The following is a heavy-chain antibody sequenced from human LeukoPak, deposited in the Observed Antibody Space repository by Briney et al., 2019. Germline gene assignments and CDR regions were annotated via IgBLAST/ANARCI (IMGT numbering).Heavy chain of an antibody. CDR2: INAGNGNI. Sequence: ASVKVSCKASGHTSTTYAIHWVRQAPGQGLEWMGWINAGNGNIKYTQKFQGRVTITGDTSASTAYMELSSLRSEDTAVYYCARGYCSSTSCYMDVWGQGTTVT. CDR1: GHTSTTYA. J-gene: IGHJ6*02. CDR3: ARGYCSSTSCYMDV. D-gene: IGHD2-2*01. V-gene: IGHV1-3*01.